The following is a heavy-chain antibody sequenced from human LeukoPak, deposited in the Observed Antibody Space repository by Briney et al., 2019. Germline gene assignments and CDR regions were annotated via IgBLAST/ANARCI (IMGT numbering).Heavy chain of an antibody. CDR3: ARGFIVGATSYYYYYMDV. J-gene: IGHJ6*03. CDR1: GFTFSTYW. Sequence: GGSLRLSCAASGFTFSTYWMSWVRQAPGKGLEWVANIQQDGRGKFYVDSVKGRFTISRDNAKNSLYLQMNNLRAEDTAVYYCARGFIVGATSYYYYYMDVWGKGTTVTVSS. V-gene: IGHV3-7*01. CDR2: IQQDGRGK. D-gene: IGHD1-26*01.